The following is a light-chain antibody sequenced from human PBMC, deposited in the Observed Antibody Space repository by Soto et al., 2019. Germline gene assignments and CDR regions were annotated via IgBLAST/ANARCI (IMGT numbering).Light chain of an antibody. CDR2: AAY. J-gene: IGKJ1*01. Sequence: DIQMTQSPSSVSASVGDRVTITCRASQYITNWLAWYQQKPGKAPELLIYAAYNLQSGVQSRFSGSGSGTDFTLTISSLQPEDFGTYFCKQANSFPRTFGQGTKVDIK. CDR3: KQANSFPRT. CDR1: QYITNW. V-gene: IGKV1-12*01.